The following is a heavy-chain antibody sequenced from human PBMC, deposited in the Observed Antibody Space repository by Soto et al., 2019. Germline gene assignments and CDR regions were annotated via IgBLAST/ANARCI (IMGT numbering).Heavy chain of an antibody. CDR2: IYHAGSP. Sequence: PSETLSLTCGVSGGSVISSSWWTWVRQSPVKGLEWLGEIYHAGSPNYNPSFQSRISISLDKSKNSFSLRLTSVTAADAAIYYCARGSSFRGDFDIWGQGTTVTVS. D-gene: IGHD2-21*01. V-gene: IGHV4-4*02. CDR1: GGSVISSSW. J-gene: IGHJ3*02. CDR3: ARGSSFRGDFDI.